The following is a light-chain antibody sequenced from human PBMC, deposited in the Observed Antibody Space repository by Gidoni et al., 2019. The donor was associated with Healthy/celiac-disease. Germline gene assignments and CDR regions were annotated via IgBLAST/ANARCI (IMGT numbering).Light chain of an antibody. CDR2: AAS. V-gene: IGKV1-39*01. J-gene: IGKJ2*01. Sequence: DIQMTQSQSSLSASVGDRVTITCRASQSISSYLHWYQQKPGKAPKLLIYAASSLQSGVPSRFSGSGSGTDFTLTISSLQPEDFATYYCQQSYSTPFMYTFGQGTKLEIK. CDR1: QSISSY. CDR3: QQSYSTPFMYT.